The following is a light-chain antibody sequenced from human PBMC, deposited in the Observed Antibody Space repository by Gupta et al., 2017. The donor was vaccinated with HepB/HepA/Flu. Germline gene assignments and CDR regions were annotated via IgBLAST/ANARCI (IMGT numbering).Light chain of an antibody. J-gene: IGKJ2*01. CDR3: LQYYNYFT. Sequence: AIQMTQSPSSLSASVGDRIIITCRASQGIRDDLAWYQQKPGKPPKLLIYAASTGESGVPSRFSDCGYVTEFTLTSSSRQYEDFAYYYELQYYNYFTFGQGTKVEIK. V-gene: IGKV1-6*01. CDR2: AAS. CDR1: QGIRDD.